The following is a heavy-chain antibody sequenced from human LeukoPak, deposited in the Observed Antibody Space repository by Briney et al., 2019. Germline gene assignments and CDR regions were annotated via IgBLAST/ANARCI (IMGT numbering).Heavy chain of an antibody. CDR2: ISGNGGAT. J-gene: IGHJ6*03. V-gene: IGHV3-23*01. D-gene: IGHD3-16*01. CDR3: AKLGGQELHNYYVAV. Sequence: GGSLRLSCAASGFAFTTSGFTFHTFAMSWVRQAPGKGLEWVSTISGNGGATYYADSVKGRFTLSRDNSKHTLYLQMNSLRAEVTAVYYCAKLGGQELHNYYVAVCGKGTTVAVSS. CDR1: GFAFTTSGFTFHTFA.